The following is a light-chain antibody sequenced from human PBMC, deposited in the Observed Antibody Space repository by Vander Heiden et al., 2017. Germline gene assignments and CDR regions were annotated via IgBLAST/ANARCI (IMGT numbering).Light chain of an antibody. CDR2: DAS. Sequence: ETMMRQSPATLSVSPGERATLSCRASQSVSNNLAWYQLKPGQAPRLLIYDASTRATGVPARFSGNGSGTAFTLTISSLQSEDFAVYYCQQYNNWPPLTFGGGTKVEIK. J-gene: IGKJ4*01. CDR1: QSVSNN. CDR3: QQYNNWPPLT. V-gene: IGKV3-15*01.